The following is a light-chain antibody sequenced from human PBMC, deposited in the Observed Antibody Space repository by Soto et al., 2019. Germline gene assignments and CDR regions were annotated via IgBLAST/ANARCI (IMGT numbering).Light chain of an antibody. Sequence: QSVLTQPASVSGSPGQSITISCAGTSSDIGSHNLVSWYQHRPDKAPKLLIYEVADRPSGVSDRFSGSKSGNTASLTISGLRAEDEADYYCSSYTSITTYVFGTGTKVTVL. CDR3: SSYTSITTYV. CDR2: EVA. J-gene: IGLJ1*01. CDR1: SSDIGSHNL. V-gene: IGLV2-14*02.